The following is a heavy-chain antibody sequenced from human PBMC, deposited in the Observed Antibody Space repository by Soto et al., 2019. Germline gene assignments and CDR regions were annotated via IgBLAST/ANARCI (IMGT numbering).Heavy chain of an antibody. CDR3: ARRLVATVATSENNWLHP. CDR1: GGCISSYY. D-gene: IGHD4-17*01. V-gene: IGHV4-59*08. CDR2: IYYSGGT. Sequence: PSETLSLTCTVSGGCISSYYWSWIRQPPGKGLEWIGYIYYSGGTLYNPSLNGRVTISLDTSKNQFSLKLTSVTAADTAVYFCARRLVATVATSENNWLHPWGQGVLVTVSS. J-gene: IGHJ5*02.